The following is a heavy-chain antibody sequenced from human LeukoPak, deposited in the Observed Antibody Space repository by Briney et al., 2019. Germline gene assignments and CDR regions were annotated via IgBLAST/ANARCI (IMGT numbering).Heavy chain of an antibody. CDR2: IYYSGNT. D-gene: IGHD6-19*01. J-gene: IGHJ4*02. V-gene: IGHV4-59*01. Sequence: PSETLSLTCTVSGGSISSYYWSWIRQPPGKGLEWIGYIYYSGNTNYNPSLKSRVIISVDTSKNQFSLKLSSVTAADTAVYYCAGGGQWLAFDYWGQGTLVTVSS. CDR1: GGSISSYY. CDR3: AGGGQWLAFDY.